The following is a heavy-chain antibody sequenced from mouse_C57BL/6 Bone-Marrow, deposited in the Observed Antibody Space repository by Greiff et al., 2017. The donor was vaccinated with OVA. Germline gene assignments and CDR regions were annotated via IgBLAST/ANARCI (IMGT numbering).Heavy chain of an antibody. V-gene: IGHV5-2*01. J-gene: IGHJ2*01. CDR2: INSDGGST. CDR3: ARHERAMITRGGY. Sequence: EVQGVESGGGLVQPGESLKLSCESNEYEFPSHDMSWVRKTPEKRLALVAAINSDGGSTYYPDTMEIRFIITRDNTKKTLYLQMSSLRSEDTALYYCARHERAMITRGGYWGQGTTLTVSS. CDR1: EYEFPSHD. D-gene: IGHD2-4*01.